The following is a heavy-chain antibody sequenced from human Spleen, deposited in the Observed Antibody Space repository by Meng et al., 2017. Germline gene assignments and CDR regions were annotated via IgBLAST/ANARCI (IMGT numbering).Heavy chain of an antibody. CDR2: INTDASST. D-gene: IGHD3-10*01. J-gene: IGHJ3*02. CDR3: ARVFTMVRGVISAFDI. V-gene: IGHV3-74*03. Sequence: GESLKISCAASGFTFSSYNMHWVRQTPGEGLVWVSRINTDASSTTYADSVKGRFTISRDTSKNTLYLQMNSLRAEDTAVYYCARVFTMVRGVISAFDIWGQGTMVTVSS. CDR1: GFTFSSYN.